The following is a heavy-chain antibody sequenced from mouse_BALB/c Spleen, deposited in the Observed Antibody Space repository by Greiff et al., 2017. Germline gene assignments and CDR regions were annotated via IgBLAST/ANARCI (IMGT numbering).Heavy chain of an antibody. Sequence: DVHLVESGGGLVQPGGSRKLSCAASGFTFSSFGMHWVRQAPEKGLEWVAYISSGSSTIYYADTVKGRFTISRDNPKNTLFLQMTSLRSEDTAMYYCARSPGFPYAMDYWGQGTSVTVSS. V-gene: IGHV5-17*02. J-gene: IGHJ4*01. CDR3: ARSPGFPYAMDY. CDR1: GFTFSSFG. CDR2: ISSGSSTI.